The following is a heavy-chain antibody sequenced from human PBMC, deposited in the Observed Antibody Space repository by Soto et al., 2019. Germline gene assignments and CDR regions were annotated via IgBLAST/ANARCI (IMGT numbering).Heavy chain of an antibody. V-gene: IGHV1-69*08. CDR3: AREQGISNWFDP. CDR1: GGTFSRYT. Sequence: QVQLVQSGAEVKKPGSSVKVSCKASGGTFSRYTISWVRQAPGQGLEWMGRIIPNLGIANYAQKLQGRVKINANKSTSTAYMELSSLRSEDTDVYYCAREQGISNWFDPWGQGTLVTVSS. CDR2: IIPNLGIA. J-gene: IGHJ5*02.